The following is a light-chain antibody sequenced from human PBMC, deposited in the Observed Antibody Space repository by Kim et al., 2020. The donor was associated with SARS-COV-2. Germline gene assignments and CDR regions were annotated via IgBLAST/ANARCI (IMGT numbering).Light chain of an antibody. CDR3: QQSYLTPRT. V-gene: IGKV1-39*01. CDR1: QSIATY. J-gene: IGKJ1*01. CDR2: AAS. Sequence: ASVGDRVTITCRASQSIATYLNLYQHKPGKAPNRLIYAASCLQSGVPSRFSGSGSGTDFTLTISSLQPEDIATYYCQQSYLTPRTFGQGTKVDIK.